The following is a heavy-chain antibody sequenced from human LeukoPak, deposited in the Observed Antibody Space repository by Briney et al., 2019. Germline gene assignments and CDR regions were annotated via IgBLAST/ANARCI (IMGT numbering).Heavy chain of an antibody. J-gene: IGHJ6*03. D-gene: IGHD3-22*01. CDR2: IKRDRSEK. CDR3: ARSGYYYDSSYMDV. CDR1: GFTFSTYW. V-gene: IGHV3-7*01. Sequence: GGSLRLSXAASGFTFSTYWMTWVRQAPGKGLEWVANIKRDRSEKYYVESVKGRFTISRDNAKNSLYLQMSSLRAEDTAVYYCARSGYYYDSSYMDVWGKGTTVTVSS.